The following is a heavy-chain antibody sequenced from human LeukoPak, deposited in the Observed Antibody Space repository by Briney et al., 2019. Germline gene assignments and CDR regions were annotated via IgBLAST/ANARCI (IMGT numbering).Heavy chain of an antibody. CDR3: ARQIGAGRWSFDY. CDR2: IYYSGST. V-gene: IGHV4-31*03. J-gene: IGHJ4*02. CDR1: GGSISSGGYY. Sequence: SQTLSLTCTVSGGSISSGGYYWSWIRQHPGKGLEWIGYIYYSGSTYYNPSLKSRVTISVDTSRNQFSLKLTSVTAADTAVYYCARQIGAGRWSFDYWGQGTLVTVSS. D-gene: IGHD4-23*01.